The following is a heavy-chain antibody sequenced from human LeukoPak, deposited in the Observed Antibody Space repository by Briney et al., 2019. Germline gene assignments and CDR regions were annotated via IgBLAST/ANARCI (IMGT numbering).Heavy chain of an antibody. Sequence: SETLSLTCTVSGGSISSSSYYWSWIRQPPGKGLEWIGYIYYSGSTNYNPSLKSRVTISVDTSKNQFSLKLSSVTAADTAVYYCARVASGYYSIFNYWGQGTLVTVSS. V-gene: IGHV4-61*01. CDR3: ARVASGYYSIFNY. D-gene: IGHD3-22*01. CDR2: IYYSGST. J-gene: IGHJ4*02. CDR1: GGSISSSSYY.